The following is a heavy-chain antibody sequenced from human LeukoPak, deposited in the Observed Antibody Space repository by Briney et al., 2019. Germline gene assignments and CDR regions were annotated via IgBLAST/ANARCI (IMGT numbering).Heavy chain of an antibody. V-gene: IGHV3-48*04. D-gene: IGHD3-9*01. CDR3: ARENTYYDILTGYYSN. CDR1: GFTFSSYS. Sequence: GGSLRLSCAASGFTFSSYSMNWVRQAPGKGLEWVSYISSSSSTIYYADSVKGRFTISRDNAKNSLYLQMSSLRAEDTAVYYCARENTYYDILTGYYSNWGQGTLVTVSS. CDR2: ISSSSSTI. J-gene: IGHJ4*02.